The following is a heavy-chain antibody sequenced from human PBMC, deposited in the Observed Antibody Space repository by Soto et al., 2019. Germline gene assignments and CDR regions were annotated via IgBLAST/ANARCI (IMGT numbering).Heavy chain of an antibody. CDR1: SGSISSSNW. V-gene: IGHV4-4*02. CDR3: ARVAQYYDFWSGYYTGIGFYYMDV. D-gene: IGHD3-3*01. J-gene: IGHJ6*03. Sequence: PSETLSLTCAVSSGSISSSNWWSWVRQPPGKGLEWIGEIYHSGSTNYNPSLKSRVTISVDKSKNQFSPKLSSVTAADTAVYYCARVAQYYDFWSGYYTGIGFYYMDVWGKGTTVTV. CDR2: IYHSGST.